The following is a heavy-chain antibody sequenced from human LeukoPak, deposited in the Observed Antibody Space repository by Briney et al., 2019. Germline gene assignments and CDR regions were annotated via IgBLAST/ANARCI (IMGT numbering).Heavy chain of an antibody. D-gene: IGHD5-18*01. CDR3: AKDEYSYGQNAFDI. CDR1: GFTFDDYA. Sequence: PGGSLRLSCAASGFTFDDYAMHWVRQAPGKGLEWVSLISGDGGSTYCADSVKGRFTISRDNSKNSLYLQMNSLRTEDTALYYCAKDEYSYGQNAFDIWGQGTMVTVSS. J-gene: IGHJ3*02. V-gene: IGHV3-43*02. CDR2: ISGDGGST.